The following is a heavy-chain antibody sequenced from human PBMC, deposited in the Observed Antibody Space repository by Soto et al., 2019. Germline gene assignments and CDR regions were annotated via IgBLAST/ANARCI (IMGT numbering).Heavy chain of an antibody. CDR2: MSYDGTKE. D-gene: IGHD3-3*01. V-gene: IGHV3-30*18. CDR3: AKAGGRIFGEVIVPREIDY. Sequence: HPGGSLRLSCAASGFSFTNYGMHWVRQAPGKGLEWVAVMSYDGTKEYYADSVRGRFTISRDNSKSTLYLQMNSLRAEDTAIYFCAKAGGRIFGEVIVPREIDYWGQGTLVTVSS. CDR1: GFSFTNYG. J-gene: IGHJ4*02.